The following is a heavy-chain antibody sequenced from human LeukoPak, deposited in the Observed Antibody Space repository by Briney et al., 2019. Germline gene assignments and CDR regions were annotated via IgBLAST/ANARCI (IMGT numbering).Heavy chain of an antibody. Sequence: GGSLRLSCAASGFIVSSNYVSWVRQAPGKGLEWVSAISGSGGSTYYADSVKGRFTISRDNSKNTLYLQMNSLRAEDTAVYYCAKDRSSSSWPSDYWGQGTLVTVSS. J-gene: IGHJ4*02. V-gene: IGHV3-23*01. D-gene: IGHD6-13*01. CDR1: GFIVSSNY. CDR2: ISGSGGST. CDR3: AKDRSSSSWPSDY.